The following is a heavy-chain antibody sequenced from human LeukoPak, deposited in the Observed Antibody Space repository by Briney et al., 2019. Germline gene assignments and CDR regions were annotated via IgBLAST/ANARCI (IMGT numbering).Heavy chain of an antibody. CDR2: IYSGGST. D-gene: IGHD5-18*01. CDR3: ARHSQTYSYGLH. Sequence: GGSLRLSCAASGFTVSTNYMSWVRQAPGKGLEWVSVIYSGGSTYYADSVKGRFTISRDNSKNTLFLQMNSLRGEDTAVYYCARHSQTYSYGLHWGQGTLVTVSS. J-gene: IGHJ4*02. CDR1: GFTVSTNY. V-gene: IGHV3-53*01.